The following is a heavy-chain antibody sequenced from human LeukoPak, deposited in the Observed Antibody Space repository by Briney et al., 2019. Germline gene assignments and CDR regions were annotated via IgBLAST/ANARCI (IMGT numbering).Heavy chain of an antibody. CDR3: AKDSPGGGGGAFDI. D-gene: IGHD1-14*01. CDR1: GFTFSSYA. CDR2: ISAGGAST. V-gene: IGHV3-23*01. J-gene: IGHJ3*02. Sequence: GGSLRLSCAASGFTFSSYAMSWVRRAPGKGLEWVSAISAGGASTYYADSVKGRFTISRDNSKNTLYLQMNSLRAEDTAVYYCAKDSPGGGGGAFDIWGQGTIITVSS.